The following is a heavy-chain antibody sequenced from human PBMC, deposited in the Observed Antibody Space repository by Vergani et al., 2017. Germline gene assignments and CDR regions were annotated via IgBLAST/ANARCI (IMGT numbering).Heavy chain of an antibody. Sequence: QLQLQESGPGLVKPSETLSLTCTVSGGSISSSSYYWGWIRQPPGKGLEWIGNIYYSGGTYYNPSLKSRVTISVDTSKNQFSLKLSSVTAADTAVYYCARRRDGYLDYWDQGTLVTVSS. J-gene: IGHJ4*02. D-gene: IGHD5-24*01. CDR3: ARRRDGYLDY. CDR1: GGSISSSSYY. V-gene: IGHV4-39*01. CDR2: IYYSGGT.